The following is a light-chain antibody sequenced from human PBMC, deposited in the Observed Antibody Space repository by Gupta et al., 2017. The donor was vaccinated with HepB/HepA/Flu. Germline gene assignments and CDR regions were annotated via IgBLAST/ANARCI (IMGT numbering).Light chain of an antibody. J-gene: IGLJ1*01. CDR2: YDD. CDR1: SSNIGNNA. Sequence: QSVLTQPPSVYEAPRQRVTISCSGSSSNIGNNAVNWYQQLPGKAPKLLIYYDDLLPSGVSDRFSGSKSGTSASLAISVLQSEDEADYYCAAWDDSLNGYVVGTGTKVTVL. V-gene: IGLV1-36*01. CDR3: AAWDDSLNGYV.